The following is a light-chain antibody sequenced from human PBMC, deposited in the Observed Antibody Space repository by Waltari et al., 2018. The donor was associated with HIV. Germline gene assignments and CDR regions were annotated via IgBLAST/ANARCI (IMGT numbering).Light chain of an antibody. CDR3: LLSYSGARI. J-gene: IGLJ2*01. Sequence: QPVVTPEPSLTVSPGGTVTPPCGSSTGAVTSGNSPYWFQQKPGQAPRTLIFDTSNKHSWTPARFSGSLLGGKAALTLSGAQPEDEAEYYCLLSYSGARIFGGGTKLTVL. CDR1: TGAVTSGNS. CDR2: DTS. V-gene: IGLV7-46*01.